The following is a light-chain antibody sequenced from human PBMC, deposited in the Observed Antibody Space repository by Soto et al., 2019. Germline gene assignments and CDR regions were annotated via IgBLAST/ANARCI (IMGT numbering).Light chain of an antibody. J-gene: IGKJ5*01. CDR2: DAS. Sequence: EIVLTQSPVTLSLSPGERATLSCRASQSVSTYLAWYQQKPSQAPRLLIYDASNRATGIPARFSGSGSGTDFTLIIVSLEPEDFAVYYCQQRSNWPITFGQGTRLEIK. CDR1: QSVSTY. V-gene: IGKV3-11*01. CDR3: QQRSNWPIT.